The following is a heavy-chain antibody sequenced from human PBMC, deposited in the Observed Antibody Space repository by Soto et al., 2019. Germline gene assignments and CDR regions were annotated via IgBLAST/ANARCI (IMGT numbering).Heavy chain of an antibody. CDR1: GGSISSSSYY. J-gene: IGHJ5*02. Sequence: PSETLSLTCTVSGGSISSSSYYWGWIRQPPGKGLEWIGSIYYSGSTYYNPSLKSRVTISVDTSKNQFSLKLSSVTAADTAVYYCARHITMVRGVIWWFDPWGQGTLVTVSS. CDR3: ARHITMVRGVIWWFDP. D-gene: IGHD3-10*01. V-gene: IGHV4-39*01. CDR2: IYYSGST.